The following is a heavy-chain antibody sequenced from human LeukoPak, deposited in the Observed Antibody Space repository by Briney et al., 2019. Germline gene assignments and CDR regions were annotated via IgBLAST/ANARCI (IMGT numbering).Heavy chain of an antibody. CDR3: AKDARWLAPGTFDI. D-gene: IGHD6-19*01. J-gene: IGHJ3*02. CDR2: ISENGDST. Sequence: GGSLRLSCAASGLTFSTYAMTWVRQAPGKGLNWVSGISENGDSTFYADSVKGRFTISRDNSKKTLYLQMNSLRADDTAVYYCAKDARWLAPGTFDIWGQGTMVTVS. CDR1: GLTFSTYA. V-gene: IGHV3-23*01.